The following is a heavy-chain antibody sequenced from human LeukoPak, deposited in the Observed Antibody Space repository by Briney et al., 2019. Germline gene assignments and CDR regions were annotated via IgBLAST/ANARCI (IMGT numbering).Heavy chain of an antibody. D-gene: IGHD6-19*01. Sequence: KLSETLSLTCTVSGGSISSYYWSWIRQPPGKGQEWIGYIYYSGSTNYNPSLKSRVTISVDTSKNQFSLKLSSVTAADTAVYYCARESIAVAGTGYYYYYMDVWGKGTTVTVSS. V-gene: IGHV4-59*01. J-gene: IGHJ6*03. CDR2: IYYSGST. CDR3: ARESIAVAGTGYYYYYMDV. CDR1: GGSISSYY.